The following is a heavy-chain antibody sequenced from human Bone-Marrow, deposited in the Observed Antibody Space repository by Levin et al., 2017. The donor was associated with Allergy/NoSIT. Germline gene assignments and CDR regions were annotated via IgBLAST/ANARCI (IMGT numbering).Heavy chain of an antibody. CDR1: GGSISSSSYY. CDR2: MHFGGST. J-gene: IGHJ4*02. CDR3: ERRRDGSGSYSDD. Sequence: SETLSLTCTVSGGSISSSSYYWGWIRQPPGKGLEWIASMHFGGSTYYNPSLKSRVTISVDTSKNQLSLRLRCLTAAGTAGYYCERRRDGSGSYSDDWGQGTLVTVSS. V-gene: IGHV4-39*01. D-gene: IGHD3-10*01.